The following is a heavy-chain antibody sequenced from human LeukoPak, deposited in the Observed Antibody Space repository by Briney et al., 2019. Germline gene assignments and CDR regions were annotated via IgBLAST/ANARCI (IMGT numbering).Heavy chain of an antibody. D-gene: IGHD3-22*01. Sequence: GGSLRLSCATSGFTFSGSAIHWVRQASGKGLEWVGRIRSKANSYATTGVASVRGRFSISRDDSKNTAYLQMNSLKTEDTAVYYCTRPSYDSSVSGVVYWGQGTLVTVSS. J-gene: IGHJ4*02. V-gene: IGHV3-73*01. CDR1: GFTFSGSA. CDR3: TRPSYDSSVSGVVY. CDR2: IRSKANSYAT.